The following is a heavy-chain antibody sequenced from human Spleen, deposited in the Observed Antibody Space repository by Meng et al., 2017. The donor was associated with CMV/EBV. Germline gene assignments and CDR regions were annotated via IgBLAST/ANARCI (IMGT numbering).Heavy chain of an antibody. CDR2: IHPHRGDT. D-gene: IGHD7-27*01. V-gene: IGHV1-2*02. Sequence: VSCKAAGYTFTAHYFHWVRQAPGQGLEWMGWIHPHRGDTNYAQQFQGRVTLTRDTSINTGYMELTRLTSDDTAVYYCARDNNWGPDYWGQGTLVTVSS. CDR1: GYTFTAHY. J-gene: IGHJ4*02. CDR3: ARDNNWGPDY.